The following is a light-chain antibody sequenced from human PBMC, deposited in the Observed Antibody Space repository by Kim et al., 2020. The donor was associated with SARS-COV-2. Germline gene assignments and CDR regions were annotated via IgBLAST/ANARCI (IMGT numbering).Light chain of an antibody. CDR1: QSLLHSNGYNY. CDR3: MQALQTPPA. CDR2: LGS. J-gene: IGKJ2*01. V-gene: IGKV2-28*01. Sequence: PASISCRSSQSLLHSNGYNYLDWYLQKPGQSPQLLIYLGSNRASGVPDRFSGSGSGTDFTLKISRVEAEDVGVYYCMQALQTPPAFGQGTKLEI.